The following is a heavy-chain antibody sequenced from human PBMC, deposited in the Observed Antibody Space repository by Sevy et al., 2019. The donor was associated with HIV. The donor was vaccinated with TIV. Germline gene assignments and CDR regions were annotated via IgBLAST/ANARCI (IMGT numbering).Heavy chain of an antibody. J-gene: IGHJ4*02. CDR3: TREGSTPSDY. CDR2: IRSKSDGGTT. V-gene: IGHV3-15*01. Sequence: GGSLRLSCAASGFTIVNVWMHWIRQAPGKGLEWVDRIRSKSDGGTTDYAAPVKGRFTISRDESRNTLFLQMSSLKAEDTAVYYCTREGSTPSDYWGQGTLVTVSS. CDR1: GFTIVNVW. D-gene: IGHD2-2*01.